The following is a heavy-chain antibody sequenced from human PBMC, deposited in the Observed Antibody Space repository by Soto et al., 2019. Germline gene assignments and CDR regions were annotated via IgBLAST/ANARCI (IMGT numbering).Heavy chain of an antibody. CDR1: GYSFTNKD. J-gene: IGHJ5*02. D-gene: IGHD3-16*01. Sequence: ASVKVSCKASGYSFTNKDVSWLRQSTGQGLEWMGWMNPGSGDTGYAQKFQGRVTMTRDISIATAYMELSSLRSDDTAIYYCARMETFGSLNWFDPWGQGTLATV. CDR3: ARMETFGSLNWFDP. V-gene: IGHV1-8*01. CDR2: MNPGSGDT.